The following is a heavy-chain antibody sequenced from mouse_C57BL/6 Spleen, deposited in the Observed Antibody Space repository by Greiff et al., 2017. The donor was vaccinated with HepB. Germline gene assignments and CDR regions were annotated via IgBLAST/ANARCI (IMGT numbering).Heavy chain of an antibody. D-gene: IGHD1-2*01. CDR2: IDPSDSET. Sequence: VQLQQPGAELVRPGSSVKLSCKASGYTFTSYWMHWVKQRPIQGLEWIGNIDPSDSETHYNQKFKDKATLTVDKSSSTAYMQLSSLTSEDSAVYYCARFWAYDGAGHFDYWGQGTTLTVSS. J-gene: IGHJ2*01. CDR3: ARFWAYDGAGHFDY. CDR1: GYTFTSYW. V-gene: IGHV1-52*01.